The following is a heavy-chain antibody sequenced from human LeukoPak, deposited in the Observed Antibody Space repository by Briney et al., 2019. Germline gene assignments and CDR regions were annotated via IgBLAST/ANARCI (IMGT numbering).Heavy chain of an antibody. CDR3: ARGGLDPVDY. CDR1: GFTFSTYW. V-gene: IGHV3-74*01. D-gene: IGHD6-19*01. Sequence: GGTLRLSCAASGFTFSTYWMHWVRQAPGKGLVWVSRINPDGSSTSYADSVKGRFTISRDNAKNTLFLQMNSLRVDDTAVYYCARGGLDPVDYWGQGTLVTVSS. CDR2: INPDGSST. J-gene: IGHJ4*02.